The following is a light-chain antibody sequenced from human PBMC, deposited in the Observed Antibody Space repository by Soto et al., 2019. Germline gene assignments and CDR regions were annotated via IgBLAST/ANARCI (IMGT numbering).Light chain of an antibody. J-gene: IGKJ1*01. CDR3: QQYNDYSWT. Sequence: DIQMTQSPSTLSASVGDRVTIPCRASASISSWLAWYQQQPGKAPRLLIYKASTLEIGVPSRFSGSGSGTEFTLTISSLQPDDVATYYCQQYNDYSWTFGQGTKVDIK. CDR1: ASISSW. V-gene: IGKV1-5*03. CDR2: KAS.